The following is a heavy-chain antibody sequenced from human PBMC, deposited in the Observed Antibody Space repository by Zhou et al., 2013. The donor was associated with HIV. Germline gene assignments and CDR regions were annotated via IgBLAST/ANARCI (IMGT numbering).Heavy chain of an antibody. Sequence: QVQLVQSGAEVKKPGSSVRISCTVPGATLDKFGISWVRQVPGQGLEWIGRLIPILNTIPNYAWKFLGRVTMMADKPTNTVYMQLSDLRSEDTGLYYCARDLLPMVPTSASDSWGQGTWVTVSS. V-gene: IGHV1-69*04. J-gene: IGHJ4*02. CDR1: GATLDKFG. D-gene: IGHD3-10*01. CDR3: ARDLLPMVPTSASDS. CDR2: LIPILNTIP.